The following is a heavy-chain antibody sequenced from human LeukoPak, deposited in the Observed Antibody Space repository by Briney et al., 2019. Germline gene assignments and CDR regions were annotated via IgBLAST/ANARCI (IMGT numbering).Heavy chain of an antibody. CDR3: TRASHGSHWFDP. J-gene: IGHJ5*02. CDR1: GDSVSSNSAA. Sequence: SQTLSLTCAISGDSVSSNSAAWNWIRQSPSRGLEWLGRTYYMSKWKTEYAVSVESRIVINPDTSKNQFSLQLSSVTPEDTAVYYCTRASHGSHWFDPWGQGTPVTVSS. CDR2: TYYMSKWKT. V-gene: IGHV6-1*01. D-gene: IGHD3-10*01.